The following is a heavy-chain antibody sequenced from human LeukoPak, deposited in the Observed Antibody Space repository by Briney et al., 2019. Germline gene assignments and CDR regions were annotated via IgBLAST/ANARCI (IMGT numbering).Heavy chain of an antibody. CDR2: ISAYNGYT. CDR1: GYTFSSYG. Sequence: ASVKVSCKTSGYTFSSYGISWVRQAPGQGLEWMGWISAYNGYTNYTQKLQGRVTMTTDTSTSTAYMELRSLRSDDTAVYYCARARAFGFLEWLFDYWGQGTLVTVSS. D-gene: IGHD3-3*01. CDR3: ARARAFGFLEWLFDY. J-gene: IGHJ4*02. V-gene: IGHV1-18*01.